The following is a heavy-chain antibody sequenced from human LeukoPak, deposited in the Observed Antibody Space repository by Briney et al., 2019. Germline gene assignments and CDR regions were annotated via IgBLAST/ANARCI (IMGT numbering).Heavy chain of an antibody. Sequence: PSETLSLTCTVSGGSISSYYWSWIRQPPGKGLEWIGYIYYSGSTNYNPSLKSRVTISVDTSKNQFSLKLSSVTAADTAVYYCARRKSSGWYINPGNFDYWGQGTLVTVSS. D-gene: IGHD6-19*01. CDR2: IYYSGST. CDR3: ARRKSSGWYINPGNFDY. CDR1: GGSISSYY. V-gene: IGHV4-59*12. J-gene: IGHJ4*02.